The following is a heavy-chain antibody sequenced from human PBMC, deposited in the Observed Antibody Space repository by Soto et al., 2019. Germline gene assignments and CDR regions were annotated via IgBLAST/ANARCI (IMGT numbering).Heavy chain of an antibody. J-gene: IGHJ4*02. Sequence: EVQLVGSGGGLVQPGGSLRLSCAASGFTFSSYWRSWVRQAPGKGLEWVANIKQDGSEKYYVDSVKGRFTISRDNAKNSLYLQMISLRAEDTAVYYCARVHPEMTTVAPADYWGPGTLVTVSS. CDR1: GFTFSSYW. V-gene: IGHV3-7*03. CDR3: ARVHPEMTTVAPADY. D-gene: IGHD4-4*01. CDR2: IKQDGSEK.